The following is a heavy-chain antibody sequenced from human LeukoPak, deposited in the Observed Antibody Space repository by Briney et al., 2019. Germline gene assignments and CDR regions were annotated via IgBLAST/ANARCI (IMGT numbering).Heavy chain of an antibody. CDR2: MRYDGSNR. V-gene: IGHV3-30*02. J-gene: IGHJ4*02. Sequence: PGGSLRLSCAASGFPFNKYDKHWVRQAPGKGLEWVAFMRYDGSNRYYADSVKGRFTISRDNSKNTLYLLMNSLRAEDTAVYYCAKDGEYSGSYVDYWGQGTLVTVSS. CDR1: GFPFNKYD. D-gene: IGHD1-26*01. CDR3: AKDGEYSGSYVDY.